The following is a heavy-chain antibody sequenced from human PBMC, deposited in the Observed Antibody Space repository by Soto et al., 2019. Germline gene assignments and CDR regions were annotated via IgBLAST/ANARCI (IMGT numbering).Heavy chain of an antibody. CDR1: GYTFSNYG. CDR3: ARDDRREMAGDNWFDP. J-gene: IGHJ5*02. D-gene: IGHD6-19*01. V-gene: IGHV1-18*01. CDR2: ISADNGHT. Sequence: QVQLVQSGAEVKKPGASVRVSCKTSGYTFSNYGISWVRQAPGQGLEWMGWISADNGHTNFTQKLQGRVTMTTDTSTSTAYMELRSLRSDDTAVYYCARDDRREMAGDNWFDPWGQGTLVTVSS.